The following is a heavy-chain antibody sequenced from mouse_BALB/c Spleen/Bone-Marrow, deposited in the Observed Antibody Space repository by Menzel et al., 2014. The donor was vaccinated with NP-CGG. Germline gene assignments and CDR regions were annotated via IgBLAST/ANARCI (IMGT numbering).Heavy chain of an antibody. J-gene: IGHJ2*01. D-gene: IGHD2-4*01. CDR1: GYTFTSYY. CDR3: TRSTMITYFDY. Sequence: VHLVESGAELVKPGASVKLSCKASGYTFTSYYMYWVKQRPGQDLEWIGEINPSNGGTNFNEKFKSKATLTVDKSSSTAYMQLSSLTSEDSAVYYCTRSTMITYFDYWGQGTTLTVSS. CDR2: INPSNGGT. V-gene: IGHV1S81*02.